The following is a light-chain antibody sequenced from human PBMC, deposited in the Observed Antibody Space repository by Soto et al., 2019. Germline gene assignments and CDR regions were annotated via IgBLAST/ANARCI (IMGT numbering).Light chain of an antibody. J-gene: IGKJ5*01. CDR3: QQRTNWPIT. V-gene: IGKV3-11*01. Sequence: EIVLTQSPTTLSFAPWERAALSFRASEIVSSYLAWYQQKPGQAPRLLIYDASNRATGIPARFSGSGSGTDFTLSISSLEPEDFAVYYCQQRTNWPITFGQGTRLEIK. CDR1: EIVSSY. CDR2: DAS.